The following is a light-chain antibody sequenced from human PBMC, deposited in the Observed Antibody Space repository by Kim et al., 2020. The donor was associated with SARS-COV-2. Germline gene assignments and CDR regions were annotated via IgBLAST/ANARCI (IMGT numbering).Light chain of an antibody. CDR2: EVS. CDR1: SSDVGGYNF. V-gene: IGLV2-8*01. J-gene: IGLJ2*01. CDR3: SSYAGSNSVV. Sequence: GQSVTISCTGISSDVGGYNFVSWYQHHPGKAPKLIVYEVSKRPSGVPDHFSCSKSGNTASLTVSGLQAEDEADYYCSSYAGSNSVVFGGGTQLTVL.